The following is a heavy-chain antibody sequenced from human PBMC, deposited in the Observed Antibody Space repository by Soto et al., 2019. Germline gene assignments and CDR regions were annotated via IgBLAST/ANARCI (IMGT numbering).Heavy chain of an antibody. D-gene: IGHD3-10*01. CDR2: ISKDGSKK. CDR1: GFMFSGFG. Sequence: QVQLVESGGGVVQPGRSLRLSCAASGFMFSGFGMHWVRQAPGKGLQWVAGISKDGSKKYYADSVKGRFTISRDNSQKTLYLQMNGLRAEDTAVYYCANPSGYYFGLGSHDEASDMWGQGTGVTVFS. V-gene: IGHV3-30*18. J-gene: IGHJ3*02. CDR3: ANPSGYYFGLGSHDEASDM.